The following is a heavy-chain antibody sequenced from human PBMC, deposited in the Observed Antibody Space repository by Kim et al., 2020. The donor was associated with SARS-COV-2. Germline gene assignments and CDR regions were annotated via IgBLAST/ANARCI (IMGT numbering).Heavy chain of an antibody. V-gene: IGHV3-43*01. Sequence: DGSSTYYADSVKGRFTISRDNSKNSLYLQMNSLRTEDTALYYCFITWYGDWGQGTLVTVSS. D-gene: IGHD6-13*01. CDR2: DGSST. CDR3: FITWYGD. J-gene: IGHJ4*02.